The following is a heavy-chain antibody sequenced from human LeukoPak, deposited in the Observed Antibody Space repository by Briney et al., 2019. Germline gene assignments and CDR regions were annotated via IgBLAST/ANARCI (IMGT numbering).Heavy chain of an antibody. CDR1: GFTFRSHD. CDR2: ISASGGST. CDR3: AKGWVTIFGVVIPSLDAFDI. Sequence: GGSLRLSCAASGFTFRSHDMSWVRQAPGKGLEWVSGISASGGSTFYADSVKGRFTISRGNSKNTLYLQMNSLRAEDTAVYYCAKGWVTIFGVVIPSLDAFDIWGQGTMVTVSS. D-gene: IGHD3-3*01. J-gene: IGHJ3*02. V-gene: IGHV3-23*01.